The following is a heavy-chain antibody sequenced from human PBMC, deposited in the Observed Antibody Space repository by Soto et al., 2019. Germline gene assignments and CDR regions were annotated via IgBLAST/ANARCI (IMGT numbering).Heavy chain of an antibody. CDR2: IYYSGST. D-gene: IGHD2-15*01. V-gene: IGHV4-31*03. CDR3: AREPRYCRGGSCSITGDAYDI. J-gene: IGHJ3*02. CDR1: GGSISSGGYY. Sequence: SETLSLTCTVSGGSISSGGYYWSWIRQHPGKGLEWIGYIYYSGSTYYNPSLKSRVTISVDTSKNQFSLKLSSVTAADTAVYYCAREPRYCRGGSCSITGDAYDIWGQGTMVTVSS.